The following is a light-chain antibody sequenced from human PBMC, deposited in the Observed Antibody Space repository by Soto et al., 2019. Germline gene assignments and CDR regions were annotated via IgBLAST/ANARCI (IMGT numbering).Light chain of an antibody. V-gene: IGLV6-57*03. CDR2: EDN. CDR1: SGSIASNY. Sequence: NFMLTQPHSVSESPGKTVTISCTRSSGSIASNYVQWYQQRPGSAPTTVIYEDNQRPSGVPDRSSGSIDSSSNSASLTISGLKTEDEADYYCQSYDSSNNVFGTGTKLTVL. J-gene: IGLJ1*01. CDR3: QSYDSSNNV.